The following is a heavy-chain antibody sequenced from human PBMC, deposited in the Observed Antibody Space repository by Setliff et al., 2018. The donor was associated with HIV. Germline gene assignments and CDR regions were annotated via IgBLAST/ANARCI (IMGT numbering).Heavy chain of an antibody. V-gene: IGHV4-4*08. CDR3: ATMGRRGWFIDY. Sequence: SETLSLTCTVSGGSISSYYWSWIRQPPGKGLEWIGYIHTSGRTYYNPSLKSRVTTSVEKSKNQFSLKLSSVTAADTAVYYCATMGRRGWFIDYWGQGTLVTVSS. D-gene: IGHD6-19*01. CDR2: IHTSGRT. CDR1: GGSISSYY. J-gene: IGHJ4*02.